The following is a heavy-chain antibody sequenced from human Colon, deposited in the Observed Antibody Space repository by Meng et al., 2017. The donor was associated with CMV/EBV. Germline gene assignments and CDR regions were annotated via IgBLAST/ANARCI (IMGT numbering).Heavy chain of an antibody. Sequence: SETLSLTCTVSGGSISSSSYYWGWIRQPPGKGLEWIGSIYYSGSTYYNPSLKSRVTISVDTSKNQFSLKLSSVTAADTAVYYCARESSHRRYQLLSNYYYGMDVWGQGTTVTVSS. V-gene: IGHV4-39*07. J-gene: IGHJ6*02. CDR1: GGSISSSSYY. D-gene: IGHD2-2*01. CDR2: IYYSGST. CDR3: ARESSHRRYQLLSNYYYGMDV.